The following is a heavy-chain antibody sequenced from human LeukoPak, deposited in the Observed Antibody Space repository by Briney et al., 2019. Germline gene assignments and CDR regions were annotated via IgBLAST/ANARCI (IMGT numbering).Heavy chain of an antibody. V-gene: IGHV3-23*01. CDR2: ISGTGGST. CDR1: GCSFNNFG. D-gene: IGHD3-22*01. Sequence: GGSLRLSCVASGCSFNNFGMSWVRQAPGKGLEWVSSISGTGGSTHYADSVKGRFTISRDNSKNTLYLQMNSLRAGDTAVYYCAKSSYYDSSGFYREYYFDYWGQGTLVPVSS. CDR3: AKSSYYDSSGFYREYYFDY. J-gene: IGHJ4*02.